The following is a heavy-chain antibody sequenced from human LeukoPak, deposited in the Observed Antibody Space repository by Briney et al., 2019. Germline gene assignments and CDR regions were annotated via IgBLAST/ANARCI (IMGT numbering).Heavy chain of an antibody. CDR2: IYYSGST. CDR3: ARQEMATITQDY. V-gene: IGHV4-39*01. Sequence: SETLSLTCTVSGGSISSSSYYWGWIRQPPGKGLEWIGSIYYSGSTYYNPSLKSRFTISVDTSKNQFSLKLSSVTAADTAVYYCARQEMATITQDYWGQGTLVTVSS. CDR1: GGSISSSSYY. J-gene: IGHJ4*02. D-gene: IGHD5-24*01.